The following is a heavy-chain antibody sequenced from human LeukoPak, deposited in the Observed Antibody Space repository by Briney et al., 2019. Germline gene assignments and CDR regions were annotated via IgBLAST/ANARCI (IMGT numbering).Heavy chain of an antibody. CDR1: GGSISSSSYY. CDR2: IYYSGST. Sequence: SETLSLTCTVSGGSISSSSYYWGWIRQPPGKGLEGIGSIYYSGSTYYNPPLKSRVPISVDTYNNHFSLKLSSVPAADTPVYYCARGVNSGYDYCGQGTLVTVSS. V-gene: IGHV4-39*07. D-gene: IGHD5-12*01. J-gene: IGHJ4*02. CDR3: ARGVNSGYDY.